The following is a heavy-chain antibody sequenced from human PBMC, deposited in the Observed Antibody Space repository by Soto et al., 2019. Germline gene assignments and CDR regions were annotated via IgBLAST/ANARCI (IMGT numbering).Heavy chain of an antibody. CDR2: ISNDGSNK. CDR1: GFSFSTYG. CDR3: ARPLWRDDYNWGYFDL. D-gene: IGHD4-4*01. J-gene: IGHJ2*01. V-gene: IGHV3-30*03. Sequence: PGGSLRLSWAAAGFSFSTYGMHWVRQAPGKGLEWVAFISNDGSNKYYTDSVKGRFTISRDNSKNTLYLQMNSLRAEDTAVYYCARPLWRDDYNWGYFDLWGRGTLVTVSS.